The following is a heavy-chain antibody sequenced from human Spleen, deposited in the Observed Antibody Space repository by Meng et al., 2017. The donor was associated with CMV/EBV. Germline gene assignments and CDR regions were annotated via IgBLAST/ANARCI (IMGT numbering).Heavy chain of an antibody. J-gene: IGHJ4*02. CDR2: ISVTSSFI. V-gene: IGHV3-21*01. CDR1: GFIFSDYA. Sequence: GGSLRLSCAASGFIFSDYAMSWVRQAPGKGLEWVSSISVTSSFIYHGDSVKGRFTISRDNAKNSLYLQMNSLRAEDTALYYCAREEYSRYSGTYYFDYWGQGTLVTVSS. D-gene: IGHD1-26*01. CDR3: AREEYSRYSGTYYFDY.